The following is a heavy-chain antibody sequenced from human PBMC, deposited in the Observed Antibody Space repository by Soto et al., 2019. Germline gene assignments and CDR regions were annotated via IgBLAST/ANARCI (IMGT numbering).Heavy chain of an antibody. CDR1: GFTFSAYW. J-gene: IGHJ6*03. CDR3: ARVQGLRYFDWLTDYYYYMDV. V-gene: IGHV3-7*01. D-gene: IGHD3-9*01. Sequence: GGSLRLSCAASGFTFSAYWMSWVRQAPGKGLEWVANIQQDGSDKYYVDSVKGRFTISRDNAKNSLYLQMNSLRAEDTAVYYCARVQGLRYFDWLTDYYYYMDVWGKGTTVTVSS. CDR2: IQQDGSDK.